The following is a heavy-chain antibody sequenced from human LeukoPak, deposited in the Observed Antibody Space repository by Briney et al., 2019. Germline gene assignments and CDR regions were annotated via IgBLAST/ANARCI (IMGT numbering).Heavy chain of an antibody. Sequence: GASVKVSCKASEYTFTDYYIHWVRQAPGQGLEWIGWINPNSGGTNYGQNVQGRVTMTRDTSISTAYMEVRSLRFDDTAMYYCARHVGYSNWFDPWGQGTLVTVSS. CDR2: INPNSGGT. J-gene: IGHJ5*02. V-gene: IGHV1-2*02. CDR3: ARHVGYSNWFDP. CDR1: EYTFTDYY. D-gene: IGHD2-15*01.